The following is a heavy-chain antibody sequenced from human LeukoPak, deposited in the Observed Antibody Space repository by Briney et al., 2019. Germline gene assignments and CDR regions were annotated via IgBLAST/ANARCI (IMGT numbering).Heavy chain of an antibody. Sequence: GGSLRLSCAASGFTFSSYGMHWVRQAPGKGPEGVAFIRYDGSNKYYADSVKGRFTISRDNSKNTLYLQMNSLRAEDTAVYYCAKAHCSSTSCYIGFDYWGQGTLVTVSS. CDR1: GFTFSSYG. J-gene: IGHJ4*02. V-gene: IGHV3-30*02. CDR2: IRYDGSNK. CDR3: AKAHCSSTSCYIGFDY. D-gene: IGHD2-2*02.